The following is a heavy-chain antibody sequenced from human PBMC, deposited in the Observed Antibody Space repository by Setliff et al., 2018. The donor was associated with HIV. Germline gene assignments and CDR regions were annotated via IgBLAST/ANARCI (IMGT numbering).Heavy chain of an antibody. J-gene: IGHJ4*02. D-gene: IGHD2-21*02. V-gene: IGHV1-69*13. CDR1: GYTFTGYY. CDR2: IIPVFDTA. CDR3: ARVNGGNSPYYFDS. Sequence: GASVKVSCKASGYTFTGYYMHWARQAPVQGLEWMGGIIPVFDTAIYAQKFQGRVTITADESTSTSSMELSSLGSEDTAVYYCARVNGGNSPYYFDSWGQGTLVTVS.